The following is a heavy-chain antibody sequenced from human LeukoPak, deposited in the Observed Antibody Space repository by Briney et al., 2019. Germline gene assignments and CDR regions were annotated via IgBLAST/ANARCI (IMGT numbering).Heavy chain of an antibody. CDR3: ARDLATVTYNFDY. Sequence: GGSLRLSCAASGFTFSNCDMHWVRQAPGKGLEWVAVISYAGNNKYYADSVKGRFTISRDNSKNTLFLQMNSLRAEDTAVYYCARDLATVTYNFDYWGQGTLVTVSS. J-gene: IGHJ4*02. D-gene: IGHD4-17*01. CDR2: ISYAGNNK. CDR1: GFTFSNCD. V-gene: IGHV3-30*04.